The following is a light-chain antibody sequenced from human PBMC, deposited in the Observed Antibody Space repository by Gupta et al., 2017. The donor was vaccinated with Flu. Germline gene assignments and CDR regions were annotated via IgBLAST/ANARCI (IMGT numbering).Light chain of an antibody. CDR3: QQRYSTPWT. Sequence: PSSLSASVGDRVTITCRASQSISINLNWYQQKPGKAPKLLIYAASSLRSGVPSGFSGSGSGTDFTLTISSLQPEDFATYYCQQRYSTPWTFGQGTKVEIK. CDR2: AAS. J-gene: IGKJ1*01. V-gene: IGKV1-39*01. CDR1: QSISIN.